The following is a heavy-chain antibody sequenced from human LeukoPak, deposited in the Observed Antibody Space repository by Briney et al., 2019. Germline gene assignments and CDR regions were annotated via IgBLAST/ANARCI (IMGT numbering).Heavy chain of an antibody. D-gene: IGHD3-16*02. CDR3: ARDLDDYVWGSYRYY. Sequence: ASVKVSCKASGYTFTGYYMHWVRQAPGQGLEWMGWINPNSGGTNYAQKFQGRVTMTRDTSISTAYMELSRLRSDDTAVYCCARDLDDYVWGSYRYYWGQGTLVTVSS. CDR1: GYTFTGYY. CDR2: INPNSGGT. J-gene: IGHJ4*02. V-gene: IGHV1-2*02.